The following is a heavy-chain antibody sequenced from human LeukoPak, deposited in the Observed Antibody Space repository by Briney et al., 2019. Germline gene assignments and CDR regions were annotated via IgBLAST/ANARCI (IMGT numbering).Heavy chain of an antibody. CDR1: GDTFTSYD. Sequence: ASVKVSCKASGDTFTSYDINWVRQATGQGLEWMGWMNPKSGNTGYAQKFQGRVTMTRNTSTSTAYMELSSLRSEVTAVYYCARPGTNFGINWFDPWGQGTLVTVSS. D-gene: IGHD3-3*01. J-gene: IGHJ5*02. V-gene: IGHV1-8*01. CDR3: ARPGTNFGINWFDP. CDR2: MNPKSGNT.